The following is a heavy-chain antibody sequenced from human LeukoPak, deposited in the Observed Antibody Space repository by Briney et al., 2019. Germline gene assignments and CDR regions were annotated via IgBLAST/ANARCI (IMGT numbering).Heavy chain of an antibody. CDR2: IIPIFGTA. CDR3: ARGPFTWIQLWLGGAFDI. J-gene: IGHJ3*02. CDR1: GGTFSSYA. D-gene: IGHD5-18*01. V-gene: IGHV1-69*05. Sequence: SVKVSCKASGGTFSSYAISWVRQAPGQGLEWMGGIIPIFGTANYAQKFQGRVTITTDESTSTAYMELSSLRSEDTTVYYCARGPFTWIQLWLGGAFDIWGQGTMVTVSS.